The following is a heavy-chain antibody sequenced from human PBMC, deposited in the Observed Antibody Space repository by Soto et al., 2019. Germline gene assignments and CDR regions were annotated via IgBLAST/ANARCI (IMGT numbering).Heavy chain of an antibody. CDR1: GYTFTSYG. CDR3: ARGWSGFMTSYYYGMDV. CDR2: ISAYNGNT. J-gene: IGHJ6*02. V-gene: IGHV1-18*01. D-gene: IGHD3-3*01. Sequence: ASVKVSCKASGYTFTSYGISWARQAPGQGLEWMGWISAYNGNTNYAQKLQGRVTMTTDTSTSTAYMELRSLRSDDTAVYYCARGWSGFMTSYYYGMDVWGQGTTVTVSS.